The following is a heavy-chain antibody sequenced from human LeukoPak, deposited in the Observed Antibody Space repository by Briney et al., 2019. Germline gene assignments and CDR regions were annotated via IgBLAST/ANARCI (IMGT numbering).Heavy chain of an antibody. D-gene: IGHD2-8*02. J-gene: IGHJ4*02. V-gene: IGHV3-23*01. CDR1: GFTFSSYA. CDR2: FSVSGGIT. Sequence: GGSLRLSCAASGFTFSSYAMSWVRQAPGKGLEWVSGFSVSGGITFYADSVRGRFTISRDNSRNTVDLHMNNLRVEDSALYYCASNPGTDRLIYWGQGALVSVFS. CDR3: ASNPGTDRLIY.